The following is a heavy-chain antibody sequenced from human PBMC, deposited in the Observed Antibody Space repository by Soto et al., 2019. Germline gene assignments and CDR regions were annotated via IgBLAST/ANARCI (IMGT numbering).Heavy chain of an antibody. CDR2: IYSCGST. CDR3: ARRAETNGWNGFGADKYYFDF. V-gene: IGHV3-53*05. D-gene: IGHD1-1*01. Sequence: GGSLRLSCAASGFTVSSNYMSWVRQAPGKGLEWVSVIYSCGSTYYADSVKGRFTISRDNSKNTLYLQMNSLRAEDAAVYYCARRAETNGWNGFGADKYYFDFWGQGTLVTVSS. CDR1: GFTVSSNY. J-gene: IGHJ4*02.